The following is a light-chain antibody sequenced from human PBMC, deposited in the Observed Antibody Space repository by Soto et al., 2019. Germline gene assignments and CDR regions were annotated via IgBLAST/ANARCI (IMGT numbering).Light chain of an antibody. J-gene: IGLJ1*01. CDR1: SSDVGGYNY. V-gene: IGLV2-11*01. CDR3: CSYANGYSLNV. Sequence: SALTQPRSVSGSPGQSVTISCTGTSSDVGGYNYVSWYQQHPGKAPKVMIYDVSKRPSGVPDRFSGYKSGNTASLTISGLQAEDEADYYCCSYANGYSLNVFGTGTKLTVL. CDR2: DVS.